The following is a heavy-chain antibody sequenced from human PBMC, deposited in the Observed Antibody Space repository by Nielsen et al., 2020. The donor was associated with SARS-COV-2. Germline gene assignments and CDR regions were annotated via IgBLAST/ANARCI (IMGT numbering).Heavy chain of an antibody. CDR2: MRSKANDYAT. D-gene: IGHD6-25*01. CDR3: TRVNPSSGSWFDAFDI. J-gene: IGHJ3*02. Sequence: GGSLRLSCAASGFPFSSYEMNWVRQASGKGLEWLGRMRSKANDYATEYPASVKGRFFISRDDSKNTAYLLMNSLKTDDTAVYYCTRVNPSSGSWFDAFDIWGQGTLVTVSS. V-gene: IGHV3-73*01. CDR1: GFPFSSYE.